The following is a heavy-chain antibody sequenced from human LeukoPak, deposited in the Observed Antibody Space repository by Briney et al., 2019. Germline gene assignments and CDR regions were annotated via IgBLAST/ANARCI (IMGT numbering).Heavy chain of an antibody. J-gene: IGHJ6*02. CDR3: AKDRDHGSGSNGMDV. CDR2: ISWDGGST. Sequence: PGGSLRLSCAASGFTFDDYTMHWVRQAPGKGLEWVSLISWDGGSTYYADSVKGRFTISRDNSKNSLYLQMNSLRTEDTALYYCAKDRDHGSGSNGMDVWGQGTTVTVSS. CDR1: GFTFDDYT. D-gene: IGHD3-10*01. V-gene: IGHV3-43*01.